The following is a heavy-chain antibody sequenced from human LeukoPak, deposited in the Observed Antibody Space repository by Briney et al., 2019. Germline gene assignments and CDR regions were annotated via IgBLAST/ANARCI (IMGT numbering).Heavy chain of an antibody. D-gene: IGHD1-7*01. CDR2: INDSGRI. CDR3: ARRWNYGRNYYIDV. V-gene: IGHV4-34*01. J-gene: IGHJ6*03. CDR1: GGSFSGYY. Sequence: PSETLSLTCAVYGGSFSGYYWSWIRQPPGKGLEWIGEINDSGRINYNPSLMSRVTISVDTSKNQFSLRLTSVTARDTAVYYCARRWNYGRNYYIDVWGKGATVSVSS.